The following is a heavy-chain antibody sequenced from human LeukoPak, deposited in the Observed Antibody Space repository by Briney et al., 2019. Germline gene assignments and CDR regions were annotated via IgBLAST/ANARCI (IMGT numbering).Heavy chain of an antibody. V-gene: IGHV3-23*01. Sequence: GGSLRLSCAASGFTFSSYAMSWVRQAPGKGLEWVSVIGGSSDSTYYADSVKGRFTISRDNSKNTLYLQMNSLRAEDTAVYYCASYSSLDYWGQGILVTVSS. CDR1: GFTFSSYA. J-gene: IGHJ4*02. D-gene: IGHD6-19*01. CDR2: IGGSSDST. CDR3: ASYSSLDY.